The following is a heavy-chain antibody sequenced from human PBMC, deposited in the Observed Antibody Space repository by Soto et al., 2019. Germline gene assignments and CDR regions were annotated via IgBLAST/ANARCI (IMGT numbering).Heavy chain of an antibody. D-gene: IGHD2-15*01. V-gene: IGHV3-13*05. CDR1: GFTLGNYD. Sequence: GGSLRLSCAASGFTLGNYDMHWVRQATGKGLDWVSSTDNVGDPYYPGSVKGRFTISRENAKNSLFLQMNSLRAGDTAVYYCARGGSGTYGLDVWGQGTTVTVSS. J-gene: IGHJ6*02. CDR2: TDNVGDP. CDR3: ARGGSGTYGLDV.